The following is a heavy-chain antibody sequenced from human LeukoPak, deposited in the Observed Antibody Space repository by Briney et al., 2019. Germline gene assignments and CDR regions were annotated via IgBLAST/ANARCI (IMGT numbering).Heavy chain of an antibody. CDR1: NASISSNTYY. D-gene: IGHD3-22*01. J-gene: IGHJ6*03. V-gene: IGHV4-39*07. CDR3: ARATYYYDSSGYYYRGNYYYYMDV. Sequence: SETLSLTCTVSNASISSNTYYRAWIRQPPGKGLEYIGSINYRGSTYYNPSLKSRVTISVDTSKNQFSLKLSSVTAADTAVYYCARATYYYDSSGYYYRGNYYYYMDVWGKGTTVTVSS. CDR2: INYRGST.